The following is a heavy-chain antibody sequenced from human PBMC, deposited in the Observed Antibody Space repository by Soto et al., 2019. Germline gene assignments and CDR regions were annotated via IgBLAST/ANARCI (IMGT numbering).Heavy chain of an antibody. V-gene: IGHV3-15*07. CDR3: TTFYYDILTGYYFDY. Sequence: LRLSCAVSGFTFSNTWMNWVRQAPGKGLEWVGRIKSKTDGGTTDYAAPVKGRFTISRDDSKNMLYLQMNSLKTEDTAMYYCTTFYYDILTGYYFDYWGQGTLVTVSS. J-gene: IGHJ4*02. D-gene: IGHD3-9*01. CDR2: IKSKTDGGTT. CDR1: GFTFSNTW.